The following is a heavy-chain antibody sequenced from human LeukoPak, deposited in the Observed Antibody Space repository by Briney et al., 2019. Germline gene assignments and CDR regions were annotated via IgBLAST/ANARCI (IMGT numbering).Heavy chain of an antibody. J-gene: IGHJ4*02. Sequence: SGGSLRLSCAASGFTFNNYWMSWVRQAPGKGLEWVATITYDGKNQYYSDSVKGRFTISRDNSNNTLYLQMNTLRIEDTSVYFCASPARRITVFGVPFDYWGQGALVIVSS. CDR2: ITYDGKNQ. D-gene: IGHD3-10*02. CDR3: ASPARRITVFGVPFDY. CDR1: GFTFNNYW. V-gene: IGHV3-30*03.